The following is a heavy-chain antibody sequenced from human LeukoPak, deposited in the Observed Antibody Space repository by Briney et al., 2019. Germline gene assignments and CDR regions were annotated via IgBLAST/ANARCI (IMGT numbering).Heavy chain of an antibody. V-gene: IGHV3-48*02. D-gene: IGHD1-26*01. CDR2: ISSSSSTI. Sequence: PGGSLRLSCAASGFTFSNYAMSWVRQAPGKGLEWLSYISSSSSTIYYADSVKGRFTISRDDAKNSLYLQMNSLRDEDTAVYYCAREAPGAHNHLDYWGQGTLVTVSS. J-gene: IGHJ4*02. CDR3: AREAPGAHNHLDY. CDR1: GFTFSNYA.